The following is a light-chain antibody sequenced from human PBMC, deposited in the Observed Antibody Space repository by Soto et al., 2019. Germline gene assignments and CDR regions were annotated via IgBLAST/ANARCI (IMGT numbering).Light chain of an antibody. V-gene: IGLV1-44*01. CDR3: AAWDDSLNGWV. J-gene: IGLJ3*02. Sequence: QPVLTQPPSASGTPGQRVPISCSGSSSNIGTNTVNWYQQLPGTAPELLIYSNDQRPSGVPDRFSGSKSGTSASLAISGLQSEDEADYYCAAWDDSLNGWVFGGGTQLTVL. CDR1: SSNIGTNT. CDR2: SND.